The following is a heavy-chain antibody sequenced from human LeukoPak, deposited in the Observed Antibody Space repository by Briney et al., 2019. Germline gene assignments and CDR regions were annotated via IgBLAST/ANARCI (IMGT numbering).Heavy chain of an antibody. CDR3: ARDWRQIVVVTAIGFDY. CDR2: ISFDGSDK. D-gene: IGHD2-21*02. CDR1: GFTFSSYV. Sequence: GSLRLSCAASGFTFSSYVMHWVRQAPGKGLEWVAVISFDGSDKYYADSVKGRFTISRDNSKNTLYLLMNSLRAEDTAVYYCARDWRQIVVVTAIGFDYWGQGTLVTVSS. J-gene: IGHJ4*02. V-gene: IGHV3-30*04.